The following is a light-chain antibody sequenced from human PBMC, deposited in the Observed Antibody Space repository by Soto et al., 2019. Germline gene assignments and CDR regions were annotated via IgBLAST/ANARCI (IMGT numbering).Light chain of an antibody. CDR1: QSVSSN. CDR3: PQYNNLASMYT. J-gene: IGKJ2*01. Sequence: EIVMTQSPATLSVSPGERATLSCRASQSVSSNLAWYQQKPGQAPRLLIYGASTRATGIPARFSGSGSGTEFTLTLSRLQVEDFGVFFCPQYNNLASMYTFGQGTKLEIK. V-gene: IGKV3-15*01. CDR2: GAS.